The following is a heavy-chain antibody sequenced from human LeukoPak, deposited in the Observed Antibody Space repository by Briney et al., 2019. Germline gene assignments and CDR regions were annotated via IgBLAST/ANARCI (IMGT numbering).Heavy chain of an antibody. CDR2: INHSGCT. D-gene: IGHD3-10*01. CDR1: GGSFSGYY. J-gene: IGHJ4*02. CDR3: ARGLRGSGSYYS. Sequence: PSEALSLTCAVYGGSFSGYYWSWLRQPPGKGLEWIGDINHSGCTNFNPSLKSRVTISVDTSKNQFSLKLSSVTAADTAVYYCARGLRGSGSYYSWGQGTLVTVSS. V-gene: IGHV4-34*01.